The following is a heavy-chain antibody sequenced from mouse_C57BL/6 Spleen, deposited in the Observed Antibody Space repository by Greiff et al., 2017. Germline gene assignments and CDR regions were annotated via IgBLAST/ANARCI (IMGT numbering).Heavy chain of an antibody. CDR1: GYTFTSYW. V-gene: IGHV1-53*01. CDR2: INPSNGGT. CDR3: ARYGLLPYWYFDV. D-gene: IGHD2-3*01. Sequence: VQLQQPGTELVKPGASVKLSCKASGYTFTSYWMHWVKQRPGQGLEWIGNINPSNGGTNYNEKFKSKATLTVDKSSSTAYMQRSSLTSEDSAVYYCARYGLLPYWYFDVWGTGTTVTVSS. J-gene: IGHJ1*03.